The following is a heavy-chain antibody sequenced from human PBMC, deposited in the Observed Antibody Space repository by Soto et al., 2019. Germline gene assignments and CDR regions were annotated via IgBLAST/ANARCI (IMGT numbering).Heavy chain of an antibody. CDR2: LIPMFGTT. D-gene: IGHD3-9*01. Sequence: QVQLVQSGAEVKTPGSSVKVSCKASGGTFSSYSINWVRQAPGQGLAWMGRLIPMFGTTDYAQRFQGRVTCTADESTSTASMEVTNLTSEDTAVCYCARAVVLTFTRFYDMDVWGQGTTVTVSS. CDR3: ARAVVLTFTRFYDMDV. CDR1: GGTFSSYS. V-gene: IGHV1-69*18. J-gene: IGHJ6*02.